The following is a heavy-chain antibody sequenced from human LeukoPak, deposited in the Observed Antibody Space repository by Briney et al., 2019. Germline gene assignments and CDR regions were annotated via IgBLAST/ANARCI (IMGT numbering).Heavy chain of an antibody. J-gene: IGHJ6*03. CDR1: GFTFSSYW. D-gene: IGHD3-10*01. CDR3: ARSPMVRGTSYYYYYYYMDV. V-gene: IGHV3-7*01. Sequence: PGGSLRLSCAASGFTFSSYWMSWVRQAPGKGLERVANIKQDGSEKYYVDSVKGRFTISRDNAKNSLYLQMNSLRAEDTAVYYCARSPMVRGTSYYYYYYYMDVWGKGTTVTVSS. CDR2: IKQDGSEK.